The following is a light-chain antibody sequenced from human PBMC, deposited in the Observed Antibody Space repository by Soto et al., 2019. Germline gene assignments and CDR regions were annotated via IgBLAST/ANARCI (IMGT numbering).Light chain of an antibody. V-gene: IGKV3-15*01. J-gene: IGKJ4*01. CDR1: QSVGGN. CDR2: DAS. Sequence: EIVMTQSPATLSVSPGERGTLSFRARQSVGGNLARYQQTPGQAPRVVIYDASTRATVIPARFSGSGSGTEFTLTISSLQSEDFAVYYCQQYDTWPLTFGGGTKVDIK. CDR3: QQYDTWPLT.